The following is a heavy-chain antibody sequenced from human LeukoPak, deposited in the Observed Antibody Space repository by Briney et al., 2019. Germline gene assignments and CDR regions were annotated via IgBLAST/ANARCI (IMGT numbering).Heavy chain of an antibody. V-gene: IGHV3-33*08. CDR1: RIIVSSNY. D-gene: IGHD6-19*01. Sequence: GGSLRLSCVASRIIVSSNYMTWVRQAPGKGLEWVAVIWYDGSNKYYADSVKGRFTISRDNSKNTLYLQVNSLRAEDTAVYYCARDELAVAKKGFLDSWGQGTLVTVSS. CDR3: ARDELAVAKKGFLDS. CDR2: IWYDGSNK. J-gene: IGHJ4*02.